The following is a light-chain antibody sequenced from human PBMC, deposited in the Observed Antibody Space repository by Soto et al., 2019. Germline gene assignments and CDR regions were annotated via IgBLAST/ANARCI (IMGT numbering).Light chain of an antibody. CDR3: QQYGGSPRLS. V-gene: IGKV3-20*01. Sequence: EVVLTQSPCTLSLSPGERATLSCRATQSVSNNYLAWYQQKPGQAPRLLFYGASSRATGMPDRFSGSGSGTDFTLTISRLEPEDFAVYYCQQYGGSPRLSFGGGTKVEIK. CDR1: QSVSNNY. J-gene: IGKJ4*01. CDR2: GAS.